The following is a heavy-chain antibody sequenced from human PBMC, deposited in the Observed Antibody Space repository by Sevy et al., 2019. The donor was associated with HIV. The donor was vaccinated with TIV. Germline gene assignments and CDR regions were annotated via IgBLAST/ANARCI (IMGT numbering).Heavy chain of an antibody. J-gene: IGHJ4*02. CDR3: ARAGGSWALRY. Sequence: GGSLRLSCAASGFIFSDYYMSWIRQASGKGLEWVSYISCSGNTIYYTDSVKGRFTISRDNAKDSLYLQMNSLRAEDTAVYYCARAGGSWALRYWGQGSLVTVSS. CDR1: GFIFSDYY. V-gene: IGHV3-11*01. D-gene: IGHD1-26*01. CDR2: ISCSGNTI.